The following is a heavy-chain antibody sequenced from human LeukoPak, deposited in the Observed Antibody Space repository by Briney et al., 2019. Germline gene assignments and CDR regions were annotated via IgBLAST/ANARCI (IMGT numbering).Heavy chain of an antibody. CDR1: GGSISSSNW. Sequence: SETLSLTCAVSGGSISSSNWWSWVRQPPGKGLEWIGEIYHSGSTNYNPSLKSRVTISVDTSKNQFSLKLSSVTAADTAVYYCATEKAAAGTYFDYWGQGTLVTVSS. D-gene: IGHD6-13*01. J-gene: IGHJ4*02. V-gene: IGHV4-4*02. CDR2: IYHSGST. CDR3: ATEKAAAGTYFDY.